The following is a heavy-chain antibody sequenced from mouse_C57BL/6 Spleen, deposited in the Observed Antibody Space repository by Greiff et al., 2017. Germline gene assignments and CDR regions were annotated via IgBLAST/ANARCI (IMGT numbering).Heavy chain of an antibody. J-gene: IGHJ4*01. CDR2: IHPSDSDT. D-gene: IGHD3-1*01. Sequence: QVQLQQPGAELVKPGASVKVSCKASGYTFTSYWMHWVKQRPGQGLEWIGRIHPSDSDTNYNQKFKGKATLTVDQSSSTAYIQLSSLTSEDAAVYYCAIGVGVYYAMDYWGQGTSVTVSS. CDR1: GYTFTSYW. CDR3: AIGVGVYYAMDY. V-gene: IGHV1-74*01.